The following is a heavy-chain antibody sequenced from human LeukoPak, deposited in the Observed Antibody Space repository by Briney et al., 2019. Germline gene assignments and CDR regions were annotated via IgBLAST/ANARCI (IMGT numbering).Heavy chain of an antibody. CDR3: ARRERFRGFDP. V-gene: IGHV3-66*01. CDR2: IYSGGST. D-gene: IGHD1-1*01. Sequence: GGSLRLSCAASGFTVSSNYMSWVRQAPRKGLEWVSVIYSGGSTYYADSVKGRFTISRDNSKNTLYLQMNSLRAEDTAVYYCARRERFRGFDPWGQGTLVTVSS. J-gene: IGHJ5*02. CDR1: GFTVSSNY.